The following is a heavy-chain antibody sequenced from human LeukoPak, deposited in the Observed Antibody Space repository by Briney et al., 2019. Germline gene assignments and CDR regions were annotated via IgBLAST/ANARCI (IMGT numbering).Heavy chain of an antibody. CDR2: IYYSGST. CDR1: GDSISSGGYY. D-gene: IGHD3-22*01. V-gene: IGHV4-31*03. J-gene: IGHJ5*02. Sequence: SETLSLTCTVSGDSISSGGYYWSWIRQEPGKGLEWIEYIYYSGSTYDNPSVKSRFTKSVDTTKNQFSLKLSSVTAADTAVYYCARDDDYYDSSGFDPWGQGTLVTVSS. CDR3: ARDDDYYDSSGFDP.